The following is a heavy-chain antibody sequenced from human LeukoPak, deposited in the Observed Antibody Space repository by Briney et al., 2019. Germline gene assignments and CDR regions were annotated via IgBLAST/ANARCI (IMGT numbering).Heavy chain of an antibody. Sequence: SETLSLTCAVYGGSFSGYYWSWIRQPPGKGLEWIGEINHSGSTNYNPSPKSRVTISVDTSKNQFSLKLSSVTAADTAVYYCARIPTGATSFYGLDYWGQGTLVTVSS. J-gene: IGHJ4*02. CDR1: GGSFSGYY. CDR2: INHSGST. V-gene: IGHV4-34*01. D-gene: IGHD5-12*01. CDR3: ARIPTGATSFYGLDY.